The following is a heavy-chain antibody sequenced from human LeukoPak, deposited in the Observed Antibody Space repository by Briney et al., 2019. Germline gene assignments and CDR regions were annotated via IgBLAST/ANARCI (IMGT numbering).Heavy chain of an antibody. D-gene: IGHD3-22*01. Sequence: SETLSLTCTVSDDSISDYYRGWIRQPPGKGLEWIGYFYNSGRSTYNPSLKSRVTISVDTPKNQFSLKLSSVTAADTAVYYCALGSSGYYSYYFDYWGQGTLVTVSS. CDR2: FYNSGRS. CDR1: DDSISDYY. V-gene: IGHV4-59*12. CDR3: ALGSSGYYSYYFDY. J-gene: IGHJ4*02.